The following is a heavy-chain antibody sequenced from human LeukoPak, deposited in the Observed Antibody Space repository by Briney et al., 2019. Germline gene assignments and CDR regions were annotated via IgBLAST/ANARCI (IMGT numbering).Heavy chain of an antibody. Sequence: GASVTVSCRASGHTFTSHDINWVRQAPGLGLEWLGWMSPKSGNTGYAQKFQGRVTMTRDTSISTAYMELSSLRFDYTAVYFCTREKDCADGICYEDWGQGTLVTVSS. CDR1: GHTFTSHD. D-gene: IGHD2-8*01. CDR2: MSPKSGNT. J-gene: IGHJ1*01. V-gene: IGHV1-8*01. CDR3: TREKDCADGICYED.